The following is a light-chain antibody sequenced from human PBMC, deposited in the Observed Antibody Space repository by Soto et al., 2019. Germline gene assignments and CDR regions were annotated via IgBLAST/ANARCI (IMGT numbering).Light chain of an antibody. CDR3: QRYGSSVT. Sequence: EIVMSQSPATLSVSPGDRVTLSCRASQSFSSYYLAWYQQKPGQAPRLLIYGVSSRAPGTPDRFSGSGSGTDFSLTISRLEPEDFAVYFCQRYGSSVTFGGGTKVDIK. CDR2: GVS. V-gene: IGKV3-20*01. J-gene: IGKJ4*01. CDR1: QSFSSYY.